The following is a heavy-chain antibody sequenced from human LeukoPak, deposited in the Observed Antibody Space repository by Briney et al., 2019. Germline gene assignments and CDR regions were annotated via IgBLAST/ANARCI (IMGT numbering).Heavy chain of an antibody. V-gene: IGHV3-53*01. D-gene: IGHD1-14*01. J-gene: IGHJ4*02. CDR3: ARGVEPLAANTLAY. Sequence: PGGSLRLSCAASGFTVITNDMTWVRPAPGKGLAWVSVLYSDGNTKYADSVQGRFTISRDNSKNNLYLEMNSLSPDDTAVYYCARGVEPLAANTLAYWGQGTLVTVSS. CDR2: LYSDGNT. CDR1: GFTVITND.